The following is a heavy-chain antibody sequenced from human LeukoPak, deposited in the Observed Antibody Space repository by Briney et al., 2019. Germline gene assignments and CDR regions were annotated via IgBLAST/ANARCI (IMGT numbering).Heavy chain of an antibody. CDR3: ARGIVLPVDNDAFDI. CDR1: GFTFSSYG. D-gene: IGHD2-8*01. J-gene: IGHJ3*02. V-gene: IGHV3-30*03. CDR2: ISYDGSNK. Sequence: GGSLRLSCAASGFTFSSYGMHWVRQAPGKGLEWVAVISYDGSNKYYADSVKGRFTISRDNSKNTLYLQMNSLRAEDTAVYYCARGIVLPVDNDAFDIWGQGTMVTVSS.